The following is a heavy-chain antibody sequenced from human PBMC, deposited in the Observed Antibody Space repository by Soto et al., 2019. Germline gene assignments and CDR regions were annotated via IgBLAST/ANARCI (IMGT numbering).Heavy chain of an antibody. CDR1: GVTFSSYA. CDR3: ARDSQYYDSSGSLGY. V-gene: IGHV1-69*13. CDR2: IIPIFGTA. Sequence: SVKASCKAPGVTFSSYAISWVRQAPGHGLEWMGGIIPIFGTANYAQKFQGRVTITADESTSTAYMELSSLRSEDTAVYYCARDSQYYDSSGSLGYWGQGTLVNVSS. D-gene: IGHD3-22*01. J-gene: IGHJ4*02.